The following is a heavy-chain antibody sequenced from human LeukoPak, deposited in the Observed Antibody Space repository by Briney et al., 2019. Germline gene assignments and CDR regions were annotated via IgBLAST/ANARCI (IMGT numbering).Heavy chain of an antibody. CDR2: IVVGSGNT. D-gene: IGHD1-26*01. J-gene: IGHJ4*02. CDR1: GFTFTSSA. Sequence: GASVKVSCTASGFTFTSSAVQWVRQARGQRLEWIGWIVVGSGNTNYAQKFQERVTITRDMSTSTAYMELSSLRSEDTAVYYCAASMEYSGSYSLDYWGQGTLVTVSS. CDR3: AASMEYSGSYSLDY. V-gene: IGHV1-58*01.